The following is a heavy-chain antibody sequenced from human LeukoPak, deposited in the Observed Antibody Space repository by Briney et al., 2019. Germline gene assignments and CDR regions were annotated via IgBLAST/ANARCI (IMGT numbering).Heavy chain of an antibody. CDR3: ARDPDPHDYGDYEEGFWYYYAMDV. D-gene: IGHD4-17*01. J-gene: IGHJ6*04. Sequence: PGGSLRLSCAASGFTLSTYSMNWVRQAPGKGLEWVSSITSSSRYYADSVKGRFTISRDNAKNSLFLQMNSLRAEDTAVYFCARDPDPHDYGDYEEGFWYYYAMDVWGKGATVTVSS. CDR2: ITSSSRY. V-gene: IGHV3-21*01. CDR1: GFTLSTYS.